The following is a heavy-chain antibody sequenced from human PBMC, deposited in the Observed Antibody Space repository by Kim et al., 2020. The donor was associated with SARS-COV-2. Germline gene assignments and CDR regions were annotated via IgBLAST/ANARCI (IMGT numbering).Heavy chain of an antibody. CDR2: ISYDGSNK. CDR1: GFTFSSYA. Sequence: GGSLRLSCAASGFTFSSYAMHWVRQAPGKGLEWVAVISYDGSNKYYADSVKGRFTISRDNSKNTLYLQMNSLRAEDTAVYYCARERGRGIWPWAVCAFD. V-gene: IGHV3-30*04. CDR3: ARERGRGIWPWAVCAFD. J-gene: IGHJ3*02. D-gene: IGHD2-8*01.